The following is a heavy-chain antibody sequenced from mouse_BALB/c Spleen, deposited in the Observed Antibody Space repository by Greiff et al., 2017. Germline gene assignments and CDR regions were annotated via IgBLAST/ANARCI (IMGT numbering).Heavy chain of an antibody. CDR1: GYSITSDYA. Sequence: EVQGVESGPGLVKPSQSLSLTCTVTGYSITSDYAWNWIRQFPGNKLEWMGYISYSGSTSYNPSLKSRISITRDTSKNQFFLQLNSVTTEDTATYYCAKSYGYGFDYWGQGTTLTVSS. CDR2: ISYSGST. V-gene: IGHV3-2*02. J-gene: IGHJ2*01. CDR3: AKSYGYGFDY. D-gene: IGHD1-2*01.